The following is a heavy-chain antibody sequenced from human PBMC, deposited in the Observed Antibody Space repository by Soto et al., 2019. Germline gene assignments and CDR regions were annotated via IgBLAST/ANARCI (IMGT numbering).Heavy chain of an antibody. Sequence: ASVKVSCKASGGTFSSYAISWVRQAPGQGLEWMGGIIPIFGTANYAQKFQGRVTITADESTSTAYMELSSLRSEDTAVYYCARDRAYSGSYYLYFQHWGQGTLVTVSS. D-gene: IGHD1-26*01. CDR3: ARDRAYSGSYYLYFQH. J-gene: IGHJ1*01. CDR1: GGTFSSYA. V-gene: IGHV1-69*13. CDR2: IIPIFGTA.